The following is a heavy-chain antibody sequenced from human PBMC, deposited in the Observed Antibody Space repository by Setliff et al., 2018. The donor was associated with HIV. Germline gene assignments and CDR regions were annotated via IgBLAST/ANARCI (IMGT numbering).Heavy chain of an antibody. Sequence: CAASELTFSNYAMTWVRQAPGKGLEWISFIGGHGSIIHYADSVKGRFTISRDNAKNSVYLQMHSLRVEDTAVYYCAAVPWGHSSLIIDHWGQGTPVTVSS. CDR3: AAVPWGHSSLIIDH. CDR2: IGGHGSII. CDR1: ELTFSNYA. J-gene: IGHJ4*02. V-gene: IGHV3-48*03. D-gene: IGHD3-16*01.